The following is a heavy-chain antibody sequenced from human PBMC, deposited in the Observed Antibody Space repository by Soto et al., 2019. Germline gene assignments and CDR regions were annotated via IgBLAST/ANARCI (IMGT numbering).Heavy chain of an antibody. CDR3: ARESVVRYCSGGSCYSGCDYFDY. CDR1: GGTFSSYA. D-gene: IGHD2-15*01. CDR2: IIPIFGTA. Sequence: QVQLVQSGAEVKKPGSSVKVSCKASGGTFSSYAISWVRQAPGQGLEWMGGIIPIFGTANYAQKFQGRVTITADESTSTAYMELSSLRSEDTAVYYCARESVVRYCSGGSCYSGCDYFDYWGQGTLVTVSS. V-gene: IGHV1-69*01. J-gene: IGHJ4*02.